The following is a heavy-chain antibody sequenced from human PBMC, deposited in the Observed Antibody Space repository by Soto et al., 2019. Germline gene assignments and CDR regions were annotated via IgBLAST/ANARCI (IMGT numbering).Heavy chain of an antibody. J-gene: IGHJ6*02. CDR2: ISYDGSNK. CDR1: GFTFSSYA. Sequence: GGSLTLSCAASGFTFSSYAMHWVRQAPGKGLEWVAVISYDGSNKYYADSVKGRFTISRDNSKNTLYLQMNSLRAEDTAVYYCASLGGYSYAESYYGMDVWGQGTTVTVSS. D-gene: IGHD5-18*01. V-gene: IGHV3-30-3*01. CDR3: ASLGGYSYAESYYGMDV.